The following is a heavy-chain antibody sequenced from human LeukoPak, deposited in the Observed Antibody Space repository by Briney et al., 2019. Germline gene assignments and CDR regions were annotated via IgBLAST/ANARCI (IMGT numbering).Heavy chain of an antibody. CDR2: IIPFVGLT. CDR3: ARPSSTESGSYNWFDP. D-gene: IGHD1-26*01. J-gene: IGHJ5*02. V-gene: IGHV1-69*02. Sequence: SVKVSCKASGGTLSSYPISWIRQAPGQGLELMGRIIPFVGLTNYAPRFQGRVTITADKDTTTAYMELSGLTSEDTAVYYCARPSSTESGSYNWFDPWGQGTLVTVSS. CDR1: GGTLSSYP.